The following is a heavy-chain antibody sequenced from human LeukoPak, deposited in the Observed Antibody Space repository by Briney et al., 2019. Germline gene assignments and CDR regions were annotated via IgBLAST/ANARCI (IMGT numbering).Heavy chain of an antibody. CDR3: ARGYSSSWDYFDY. CDR1: GFTFSSYS. V-gene: IGHV3-53*01. D-gene: IGHD6-13*01. CDR2: IYAGGST. J-gene: IGHJ4*02. Sequence: GGSLRLSCAASGFTFSSYSMNWVRQAPGKGLEWVSVIYAGGSTYYADSVKGRFTISRDNSKNTLYLQMNSLRAEDTAVYYCARGYSSSWDYFDYWGQGTLVSVSS.